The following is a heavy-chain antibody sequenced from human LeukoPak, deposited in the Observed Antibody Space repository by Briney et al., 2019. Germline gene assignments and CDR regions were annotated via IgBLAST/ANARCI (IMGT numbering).Heavy chain of an antibody. D-gene: IGHD5-12*01. J-gene: IGHJ4*02. V-gene: IGHV1-2*02. Sequence: ASVNVSCKASGYTFTGYYMHWVRQAPGQGLEWMGWINPNSGGTSYAQKFQGRVTMTRDTSISTAYMELSRLRSDDTAVYYCASSLEGSGYDWNYWGQGTLVTVSS. CDR1: GYTFTGYY. CDR2: INPNSGGT. CDR3: ASSLEGSGYDWNY.